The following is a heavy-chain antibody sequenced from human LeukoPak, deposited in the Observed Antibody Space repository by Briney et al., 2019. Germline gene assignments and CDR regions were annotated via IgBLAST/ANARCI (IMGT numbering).Heavy chain of an antibody. CDR1: GFTFSSYG. Sequence: GGSLRLSCAASGFTFSSYGMHWVRQAPGKGLEWVAVMWYDGSNKYYADSVKGRFTISRDNSKNTLYLQMNSLRAEDTAVYYCARDRSYDSSGYYFGYYYYYGMDVWGQGTTVTVSS. D-gene: IGHD3-22*01. CDR3: ARDRSYDSSGYYFGYYYYYGMDV. CDR2: MWYDGSNK. V-gene: IGHV3-33*01. J-gene: IGHJ6*02.